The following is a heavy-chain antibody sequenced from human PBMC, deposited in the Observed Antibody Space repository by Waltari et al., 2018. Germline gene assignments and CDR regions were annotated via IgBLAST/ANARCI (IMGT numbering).Heavy chain of an antibody. CDR2: IYPNGST. J-gene: IGHJ5*02. Sequence: QVQLQESGPGLVKPSGTLSLTCAVSGGSLRSTNWWSWVRQPPGRGLEWIGEIYPNGSTSYNPSLGRRVTVSVDKSKNQFSLKVTSVTAADTAVYYCARDAIRAALDPWGPGILVTVSS. D-gene: IGHD6-25*01. CDR3: ARDAIRAALDP. CDR1: GGSLRSTNW. V-gene: IGHV4-4*02.